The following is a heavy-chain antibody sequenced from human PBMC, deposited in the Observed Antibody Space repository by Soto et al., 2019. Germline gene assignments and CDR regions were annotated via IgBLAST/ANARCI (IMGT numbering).Heavy chain of an antibody. Sequence: QMQLVQSAAEVKKPGSSVKISCKASGDTFINYSFSWMRQAPGQGLEWMGGIVPMSGGPNSAEKFHDRLTITADRSTGTVTMQLSRLTSDDTAVYYCARVGIRLIPADLGGGYHFQGLDVWGQGTKVTVS. CDR1: GDTFINYS. J-gene: IGHJ6*02. CDR2: IVPMSGGP. CDR3: ARVGIRLIPADLGGGYHFQGLDV. D-gene: IGHD2-2*01. V-gene: IGHV1-69*01.